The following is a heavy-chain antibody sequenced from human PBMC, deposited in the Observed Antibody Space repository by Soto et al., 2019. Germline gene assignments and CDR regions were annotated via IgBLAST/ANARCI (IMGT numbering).Heavy chain of an antibody. D-gene: IGHD6-6*01. J-gene: IGHJ4*02. CDR3: ARYSSSSHLDY. CDR1: GGSVSSGSYY. Sequence: SETLSLTCTVSGGSVSSGSYYWSWIRQPPGKGLEWIGYIYYSGSTNYNPSLKSRVTISVDTSKNQFSLKLSSVTAADTAVYYCARYSSSSHLDYWGQVTLVAVSS. V-gene: IGHV4-61*01. CDR2: IYYSGST.